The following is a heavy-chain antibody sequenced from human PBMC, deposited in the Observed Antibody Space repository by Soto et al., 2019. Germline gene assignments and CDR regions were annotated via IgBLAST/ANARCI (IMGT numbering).Heavy chain of an antibody. J-gene: IGHJ4*02. D-gene: IGHD5-12*01. CDR3: AKDLGWPRASYPDS. CDR2: ISPGLSFI. V-gene: IGHV3-21*01. CDR1: GFNFNDYQ. Sequence: GGSLRLSCAASGFNFNDYQIHWVRQAPGEGLEWVSGISPGLSFIYYADSVRGRFTISRDNSKKTLFLQMNTLRSEDTAVYYCAKDLGWPRASYPDSWGQGTRVTVSS.